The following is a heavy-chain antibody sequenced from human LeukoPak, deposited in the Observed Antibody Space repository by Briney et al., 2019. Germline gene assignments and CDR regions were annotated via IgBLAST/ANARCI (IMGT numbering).Heavy chain of an antibody. CDR1: GFIFSGYE. D-gene: IGHD3-10*02. CDR3: AELGITMIGGV. CDR2: VSASGGTV. Sequence: PGGSLRLSCEASGFIFSGYEMIWVRQAPGKGLDWVSYVSASGGTVYYADSVKGRFTISRDNARNSLYLQMNSLRAEDTAVYYCAELGITMIGGVWGKGTTVTISS. J-gene: IGHJ6*04. V-gene: IGHV3-48*03.